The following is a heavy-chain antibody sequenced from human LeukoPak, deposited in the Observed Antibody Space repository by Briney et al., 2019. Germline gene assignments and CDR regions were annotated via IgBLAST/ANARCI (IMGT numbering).Heavy chain of an antibody. CDR2: INPSGGST. V-gene: IGHV1-46*01. CDR1: GYTFTSYY. CDR3: ARAFGWGNDY. J-gene: IGHJ4*02. Sequence: GASVKVSCKASGYTFTSYYMHWVRQAPGQGLEWMGIINPSGGSTSYAQKFQGRVTITRDTSTSTACIDLSSLRCADPSVYCFARAFGWGNDYWGEGTLVTVSS. D-gene: IGHD3-9*01.